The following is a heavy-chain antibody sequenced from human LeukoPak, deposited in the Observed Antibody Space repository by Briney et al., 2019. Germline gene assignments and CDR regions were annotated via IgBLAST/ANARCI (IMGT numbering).Heavy chain of an antibody. CDR1: GGSISSYY. CDR2: IYYSGST. V-gene: IGHV4-59*01. J-gene: IGHJ4*02. CDR3: ASNTGTVFDY. D-gene: IGHD7-27*01. Sequence: SETLSLTCTVSGGSISSYYWSWIRQPPGKGLEWIGYIYYSGSTNYNPSLKSRVTISLEMSKHQFSLNLTSVTAADTAVYYCASNTGTVFDYWGQGALVTVSS.